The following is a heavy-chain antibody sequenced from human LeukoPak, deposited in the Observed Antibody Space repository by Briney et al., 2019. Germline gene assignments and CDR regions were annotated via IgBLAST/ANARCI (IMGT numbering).Heavy chain of an antibody. CDR2: INPSGGST. J-gene: IGHJ4*02. CDR1: GYTFTSYY. CDR3: ARGEVVVVTAIRHLLDH. V-gene: IGHV1-46*01. Sequence: ASVKVSCKASGYTFTSYYMHWVRQAPGQGLEWMGIINPSGGSTSYAQKFQGRVTMTRDTSTSTVYMELSSLRSEDTAVYYCARGEVVVVTAIRHLLDHWGQGTLVTVSS. D-gene: IGHD2-21*02.